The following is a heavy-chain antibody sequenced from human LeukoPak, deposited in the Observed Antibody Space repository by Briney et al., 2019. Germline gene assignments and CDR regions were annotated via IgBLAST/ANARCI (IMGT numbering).Heavy chain of an antibody. CDR2: IIPILGIA. J-gene: IGHJ6*02. D-gene: IGHD2-21*02. Sequence: GSSVKVSCKASGGTFSSYAISWVRQAPGQGLEWMGRIIPILGIANYAQKFQGRVTITADKSTSTAYMELSSLRSEDTAVYYCARDWHPGGLAYCGGDCYSAILRGLYGMDVWGQGTTVTVSS. V-gene: IGHV1-69*04. CDR1: GGTFSSYA. CDR3: ARDWHPGGLAYCGGDCYSAILRGLYGMDV.